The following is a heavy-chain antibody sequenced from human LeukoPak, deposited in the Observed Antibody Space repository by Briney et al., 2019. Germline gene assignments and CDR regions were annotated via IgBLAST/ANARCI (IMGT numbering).Heavy chain of an antibody. CDR3: ARVIPLRFLEWLFHPFDY. D-gene: IGHD3-3*01. V-gene: IGHV3-21*01. Sequence: PGGSLRLSCAASGFTFSSYSMNWVRQAPGKGLEWVSSISSSSSYIYYADSVKGRFTISRDNAKNSLYLQMNSLRAEDTAVYYCARVIPLRFLEWLFHPFDYWGQGTLVTVSS. CDR1: GFTFSSYS. J-gene: IGHJ4*02. CDR2: ISSSSSYI.